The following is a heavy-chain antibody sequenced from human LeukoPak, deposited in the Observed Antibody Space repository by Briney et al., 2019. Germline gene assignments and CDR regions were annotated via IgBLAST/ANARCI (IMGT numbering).Heavy chain of an antibody. J-gene: IGHJ6*02. CDR3: ARVGGTIFGVVIRDYYYDMDV. Sequence: KPSETLSLTCTVSGGSISSYYWSWIRQPPGKGLEWIGYIYYSGSTNYNPSLKSRVTISVDTSKNQFSLKLSSVTAADTAVYYCARVGGTIFGVVIRDYYYDMDVWGQGTTVTVSS. D-gene: IGHD3-3*01. CDR1: GGSISSYY. CDR2: IYYSGST. V-gene: IGHV4-59*01.